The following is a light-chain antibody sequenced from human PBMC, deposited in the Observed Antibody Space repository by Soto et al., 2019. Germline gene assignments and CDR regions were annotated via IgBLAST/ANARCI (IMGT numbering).Light chain of an antibody. Sequence: DIQVTQSPSTLSASVGDRVIIACRASQTADKWVAWYQQKPGKAPNVLIYDASRLESGVPSTFSGSGSGTLFTLTISNLKPDDFATYYCQQYNDYPYTFGQGTKVEI. CDR1: QTADKW. CDR2: DAS. CDR3: QQYNDYPYT. J-gene: IGKJ2*01. V-gene: IGKV1-5*01.